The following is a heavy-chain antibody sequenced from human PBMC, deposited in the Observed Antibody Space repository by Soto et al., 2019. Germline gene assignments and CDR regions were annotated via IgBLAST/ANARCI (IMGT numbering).Heavy chain of an antibody. CDR3: ARGSMSRGGLSLDV. D-gene: IGHD3-10*01. J-gene: IGHJ6*02. CDR2: FYYTGST. CDR1: GASITSDDYF. V-gene: IGHV4-30-4*01. Sequence: QVQLQESGPGLVKPSQTLSLTCTVSGASITSDDYFWGWIRQPPGQGLEWTAFFYYTGSTYYNPSLKSRATISVDTAKFQCSLRLLSXXAXDSAVYYCARGSMSRGGLSLDVWGXGITX.